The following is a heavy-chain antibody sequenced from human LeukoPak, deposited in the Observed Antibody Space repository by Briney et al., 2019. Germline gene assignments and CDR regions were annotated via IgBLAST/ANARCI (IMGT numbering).Heavy chain of an antibody. CDR2: IKQDGSEK. Sequence: GGPLRLSCAASGFTFGDTWMNWVRQVPGQGLEWVANIKQDGSEKFYVASVKGRFTISRDNGKSSLYLQMNSLRAEDTALYYCATSYDMGWLIGYWGQGTLVTVSS. V-gene: IGHV3-7*03. J-gene: IGHJ4*02. CDR1: GFTFGDTW. D-gene: IGHD3/OR15-3a*01. CDR3: ATSYDMGWLIGY.